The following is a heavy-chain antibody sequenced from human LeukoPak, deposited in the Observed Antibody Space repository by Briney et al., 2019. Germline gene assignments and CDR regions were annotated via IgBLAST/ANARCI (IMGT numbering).Heavy chain of an antibody. Sequence: SETLSLTCAVYGGSFSGYYWSWIRQPPGKGLEWIGEINHSGSTNYNPALKRRVTISVDTSKNQFYLKLSPLTAADTAVYYCARRRVVPAAFDPWGQGTLVTVSS. CDR3: ARRRVVPAAFDP. D-gene: IGHD2-2*01. V-gene: IGHV4-34*01. CDR1: GGSFSGYY. J-gene: IGHJ5*02. CDR2: INHSGST.